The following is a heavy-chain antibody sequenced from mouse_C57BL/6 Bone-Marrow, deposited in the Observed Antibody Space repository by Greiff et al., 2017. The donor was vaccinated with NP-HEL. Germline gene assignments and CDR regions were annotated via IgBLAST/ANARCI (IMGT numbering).Heavy chain of an antibody. Sequence: VQLQQPGAELVMPGASVKLSCKASGYTFTSYWMHWVKQRPGQGLEWIGEIDPSDSYTNYNQKFKGKSTLTVDQSSSTAYMQLSSLTSEDSAVYYCARSGNFDYYAMDYWGQGTSVTVSS. J-gene: IGHJ4*01. CDR3: ARSGNFDYYAMDY. V-gene: IGHV1-69*01. CDR1: GYTFTSYW. D-gene: IGHD2-1*01. CDR2: IDPSDSYT.